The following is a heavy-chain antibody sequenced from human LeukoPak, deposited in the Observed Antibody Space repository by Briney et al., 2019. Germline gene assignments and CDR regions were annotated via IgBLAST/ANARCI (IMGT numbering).Heavy chain of an antibody. D-gene: IGHD2-15*01. V-gene: IGHV4-39*06. CDR3: ARDPVPSTPFFEP. CDR2: FYYSGST. CDR1: GGSISSSSYY. J-gene: IGHJ5*02. Sequence: SETLSLTCTVSGGSISSSSYYWGWIRQPQGQGLEWIGSFYYSGSTYYTPSLKSRVTISAATSQNQFPLSLGSAAAAAVALYSCARDPVPSTPFFEPGGHGSLVTVS.